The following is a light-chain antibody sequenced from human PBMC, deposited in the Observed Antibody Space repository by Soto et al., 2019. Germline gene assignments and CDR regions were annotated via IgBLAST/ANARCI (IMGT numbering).Light chain of an antibody. CDR3: QQYNNFRWT. J-gene: IGKJ1*01. CDR2: KAS. V-gene: IGKV1-5*03. CDR1: QSISSW. Sequence: DIQMTQSPSTLSASVVDRVTITCLASQSISSWLAWYQQKPGKAPKLLIYKASTLKSGVPSRFSGSGSGTEFTLTISSLQPDDVATYYCQQYNNFRWTFGQGTKVDIK.